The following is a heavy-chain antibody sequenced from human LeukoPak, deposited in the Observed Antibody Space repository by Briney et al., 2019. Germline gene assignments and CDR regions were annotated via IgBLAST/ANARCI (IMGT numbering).Heavy chain of an antibody. CDR1: GFTFSSYW. J-gene: IGHJ4*02. CDR2: ITSDGSST. CDR3: ARDFSLSGY. Sequence: GGSLGLSCAASGFTFSSYWMDWVRPAPGKGRVWVSRITSDGSSTSYADSVKGRFTISRDNAKNTLYLQLNSLRAEDTAVYYCARDFSLSGYSGQGTLVTVSS. V-gene: IGHV3-74*01. D-gene: IGHD2/OR15-2a*01.